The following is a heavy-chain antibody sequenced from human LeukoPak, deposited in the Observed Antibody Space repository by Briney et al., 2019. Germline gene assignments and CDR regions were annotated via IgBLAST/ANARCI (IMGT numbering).Heavy chain of an antibody. D-gene: IGHD3-10*01. CDR1: GYTFRTYG. V-gene: IGHV1-69*13. CDR3: ARVTMVRGVIIVGWFDP. CDR2: IIPIFGTA. Sequence: GASVKISCKTSGYTFRTYGITWVRQAPGQGLEWMGGIIPIFGTANYAQKFQGRVTITADESTSTAYMELSSLRSEDTAVYYCARVTMVRGVIIVGWFDPWGQGTLVTVSS. J-gene: IGHJ5*02.